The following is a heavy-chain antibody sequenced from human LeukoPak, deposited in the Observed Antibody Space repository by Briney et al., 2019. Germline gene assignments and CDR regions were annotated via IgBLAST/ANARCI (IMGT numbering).Heavy chain of an antibody. D-gene: IGHD3-9*01. V-gene: IGHV1-69*01. CDR1: GGTFSSYA. Sequence: GASVKVSCKASGGTFSSYAISWVRQAPGQGLEWMGGIIPIFGTANYAQKFQGRVTITADESTSTAYMELSSLRSEDTAVYYCARGDVLTGYSIYYFDYWGQGTLVTVSS. CDR3: ARGDVLTGYSIYYFDY. J-gene: IGHJ4*02. CDR2: IIPIFGTA.